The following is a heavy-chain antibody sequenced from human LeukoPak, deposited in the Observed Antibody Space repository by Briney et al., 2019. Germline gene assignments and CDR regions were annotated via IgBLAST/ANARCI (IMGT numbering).Heavy chain of an antibody. V-gene: IGHV1-2*02. J-gene: IGHJ4*02. Sequence: ASVKVSCKASGYTFTGHYMHWVRQAPGQGREWMGWINPNSGGTNYAQKFQGRVTMTRDTSISTAYMELSRLRSDDTAVYYCARDPGIAVAGMLDYWGQGTLVTVSS. D-gene: IGHD6-19*01. CDR1: GYTFTGHY. CDR3: ARDPGIAVAGMLDY. CDR2: INPNSGGT.